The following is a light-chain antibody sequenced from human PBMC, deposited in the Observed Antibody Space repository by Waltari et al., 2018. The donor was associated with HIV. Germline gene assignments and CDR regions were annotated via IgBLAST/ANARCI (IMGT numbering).Light chain of an antibody. Sequence: QSALTQPASVSGSPGQSITIPCTGTSSDVGGYNLVSWYQQHPGKAPKLMIYAVSKRPSGVSNRFSGSKSGNTASLTISGLQAEDEADYYCCAYAGSTTYVIFGGGTKLTVL. CDR3: CAYAGSTTYVI. J-gene: IGLJ2*01. CDR2: AVS. V-gene: IGLV2-23*02. CDR1: SSDVGGYNL.